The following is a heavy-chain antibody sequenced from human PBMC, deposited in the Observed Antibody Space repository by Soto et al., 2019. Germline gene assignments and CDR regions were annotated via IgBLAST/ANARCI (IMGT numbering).Heavy chain of an antibody. CDR1: GFTFDDYA. CDR3: GKASSSNSWSPIDY. D-gene: IGHD3-3*01. Sequence: PGGSLRLSCVAYGFTFDDYAMHWVRQIPGKGLQWVSGISWSTSSIGYGASLRGRFLISRDNANNSLYLQMNDLRPEDTALYYCGKASSSNSWSPIDYWGQGTMVTVSS. V-gene: IGHV3-9*01. J-gene: IGHJ4*02. CDR2: ISWSTSSI.